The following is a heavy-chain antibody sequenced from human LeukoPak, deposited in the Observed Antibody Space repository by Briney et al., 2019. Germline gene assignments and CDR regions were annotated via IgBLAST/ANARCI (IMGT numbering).Heavy chain of an antibody. CDR3: ARDASQNYYYFDY. D-gene: IGHD1-7*01. CDR1: GFTFSSYG. Sequence: GGSLRLSCAASGFTFSSYGMHWVRQAPVKGLEWVAVISNDGNNKYYADSVKGRFTISRDNSKNTLYLQINSLRAEDTAVYYCARDASQNYYYFDYWGQGTLVTVSS. CDR2: ISNDGNNK. V-gene: IGHV3-30*19. J-gene: IGHJ4*02.